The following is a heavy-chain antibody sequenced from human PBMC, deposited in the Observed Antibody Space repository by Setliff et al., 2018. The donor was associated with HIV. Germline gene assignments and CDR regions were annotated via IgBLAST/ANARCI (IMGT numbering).Heavy chain of an antibody. CDR2: ISPDIGDT. CDR3: ARGADHFETSGYYSFFDP. CDR1: GYTFNDNY. D-gene: IGHD5-12*01. Sequence: ASVKVSCKASGYTFNDNYIHWVRQAPGQGLEWMGRISPDIGDTNYAQMFHGRVTMTRDTSISTAYMELSSLKSDDTAVYYCARGADHFETSGYYSFFDPWGQGTLVTVSS. J-gene: IGHJ5*02. V-gene: IGHV1-2*06.